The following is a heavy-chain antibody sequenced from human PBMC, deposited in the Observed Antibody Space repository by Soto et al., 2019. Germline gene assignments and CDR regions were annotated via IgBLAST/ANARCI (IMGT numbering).Heavy chain of an antibody. CDR1: GFTFTNYA. J-gene: IGHJ4*02. V-gene: IGHV3-23*01. CDR3: AKATRGQCIGAHCYAFDF. CDR2: VIGTGIDT. D-gene: IGHD2-15*01. Sequence: EVQLLESGGGLVQPRGSLRLSCAASGFTFTNYAMNWVRHSPGKGLEWVASVIGTGIDTYHAASVKGRFTISRDNSRNTMYLEMNRLRAEDTAMYHCAKATRGQCIGAHCYAFDFWGQGILVTVS.